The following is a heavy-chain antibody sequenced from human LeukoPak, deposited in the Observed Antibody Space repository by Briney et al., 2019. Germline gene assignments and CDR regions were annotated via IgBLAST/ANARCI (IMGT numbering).Heavy chain of an antibody. D-gene: IGHD5-18*01. CDR1: GGSINGYY. CDR2: IYNTGST. V-gene: IGHV4-59*01. Sequence: PSETLSLTCTVSGGSINGYYWSWIRQPPVKGLEWIGYIYNTGSTKYNPSLKSRVTISEDTSKNQFSLKLNSVTAADTAMYYCARGVSRGYSYGRYYMDVWGKGTTVTVSS. CDR3: ARGVSRGYSYGRYYMDV. J-gene: IGHJ6*03.